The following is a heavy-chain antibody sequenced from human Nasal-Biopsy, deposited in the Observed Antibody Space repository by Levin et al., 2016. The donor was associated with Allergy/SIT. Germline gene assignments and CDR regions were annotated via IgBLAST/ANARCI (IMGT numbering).Heavy chain of an antibody. CDR2: IGTYSGNT. CDR1: GYNFTTYG. V-gene: IGHV1-18*01. D-gene: IGHD1-26*01. J-gene: IGHJ5*02. CDR3: ARAHLGAQFDP. Sequence: GESLKISCKTSGYNFTTYGISWVRQAPGQGLEWMGWIGTYSGNTRNRQNLQGRVIMTTDISTSTAYMELRGLRPDDTAMYYCARAHLGAQFDPWGQGTLVTVSS.